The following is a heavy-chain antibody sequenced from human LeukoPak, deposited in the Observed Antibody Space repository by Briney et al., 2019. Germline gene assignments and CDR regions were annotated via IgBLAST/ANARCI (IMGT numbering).Heavy chain of an antibody. CDR2: INWNSNNI. D-gene: IGHD3-22*01. CDR3: AKASSGYYSAILG. CDR1: GFTFDDYT. Sequence: GGSLRLSCAASGFTFDDYTMHWVRQAPGKGLEWVSGINWNSNNIDYADSVKGRFTISRDNGKNSLYLQMNSLRAEDTALYYCAKASSGYYSAILGWGQGTLVTVSS. J-gene: IGHJ4*02. V-gene: IGHV3-9*01.